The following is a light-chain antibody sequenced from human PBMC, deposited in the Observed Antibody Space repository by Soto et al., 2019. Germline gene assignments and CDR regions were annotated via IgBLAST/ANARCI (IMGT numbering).Light chain of an antibody. CDR3: QHYGNSPT. CDR1: QSVSSSY. J-gene: IGKJ1*01. V-gene: IGKV3-20*01. CDR2: GAS. Sequence: THSPSTLSVSPGWRVTLSFMSIQSVSSSYLSCYQHKPGPAPRLLIYGASSRATGTPARFRGSGSGTDFTLTISHLEAEDFAVYWCQHYGNSPTFGQGTKVDIK.